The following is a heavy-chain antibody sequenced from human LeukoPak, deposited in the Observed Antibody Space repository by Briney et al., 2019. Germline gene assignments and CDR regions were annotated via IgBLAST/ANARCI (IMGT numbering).Heavy chain of an antibody. CDR3: ARHRTYYYGMDV. Sequence: SETLSLTCTVSGGSISSGSYYWSWIRQPAGRGLEWIGRIYTSGSTNYNPSLKSRVTISVDTSKNQFSLKLSSVTAADTAVYYCARHRTYYYGMDVWGQGTTVTVSS. CDR1: GGSISSGSYY. V-gene: IGHV4-61*02. CDR2: IYTSGST. J-gene: IGHJ6*02.